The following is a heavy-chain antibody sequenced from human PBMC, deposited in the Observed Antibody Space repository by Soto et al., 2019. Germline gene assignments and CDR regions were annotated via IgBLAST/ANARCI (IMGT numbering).Heavy chain of an antibody. CDR3: ARGRRVTMVRGVTWFDP. CDR1: GGSISSGGYY. CDR2: IYYSGST. J-gene: IGHJ5*02. Sequence: SETLSLTCTVSGGSISSGGYYWSWIRQHPGKGLEWIGYIYYSGSTYYNPSLKSRVTISVDTSKNQFSLKLSSVTAADTAVYYCARGRRVTMVRGVTWFDPRGQGTLGTVSS. D-gene: IGHD3-10*01. V-gene: IGHV4-31*03.